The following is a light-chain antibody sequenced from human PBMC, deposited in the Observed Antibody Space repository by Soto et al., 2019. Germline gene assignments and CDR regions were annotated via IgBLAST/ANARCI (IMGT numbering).Light chain of an antibody. CDR3: SQYSRSSTNYV. CDR1: SSDVGGYNY. J-gene: IGLJ1*01. CDR2: EVS. Sequence: QSVLTQPASVSGSPGQSITISCTGTSSDVGGYNYVSWYQQHPGKAPKLMIYEVSNRPSGVSNRFSGSKSGNTASLTISGLQEEDEADYYCSQYSRSSTNYVFGTGTTVTVL. V-gene: IGLV2-14*01.